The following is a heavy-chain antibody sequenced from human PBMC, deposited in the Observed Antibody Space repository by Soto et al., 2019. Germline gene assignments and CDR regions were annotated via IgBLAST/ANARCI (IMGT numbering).Heavy chain of an antibody. CDR1: GGSISRSSYY. D-gene: IGHD3-10*01. J-gene: IGHJ4*02. V-gene: IGHV4-39*01. CDR3: ATLWFGEADY. Sequence: QLQLQESGPGLVKPSETLSLTCTVSGGSISRSSYYWGWIRQPPGKGLEWIGSIYYSGSTQYNPSLKSRVTISVDTSKNQFSLKLSSVTDADTAVYYCATLWFGEADYWGQGTLVTVSS. CDR2: IYYSGST.